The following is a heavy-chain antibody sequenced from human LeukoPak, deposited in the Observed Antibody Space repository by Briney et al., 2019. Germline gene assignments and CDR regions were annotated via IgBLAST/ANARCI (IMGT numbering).Heavy chain of an antibody. CDR1: GFTFSSYG. J-gene: IGHJ6*03. Sequence: GGSLRLSCAASGFTFSSYGMHWVRQAPGKGLEWVAVISYDGSNKYYADSVKGRFTISRDNSKSTLYLQMNSLRAEDTAVYYCARGGGPAARGYYYMDVWGKGTTVTVSS. CDR2: ISYDGSNK. CDR3: ARGGGPAARGYYYMDV. V-gene: IGHV3-30*03. D-gene: IGHD2-2*01.